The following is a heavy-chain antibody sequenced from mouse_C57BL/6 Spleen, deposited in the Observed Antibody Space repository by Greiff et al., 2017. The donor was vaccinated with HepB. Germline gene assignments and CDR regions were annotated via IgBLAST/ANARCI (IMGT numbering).Heavy chain of an antibody. D-gene: IGHD1-1*01. CDR2: ISNGGGST. CDR1: GFTFSDYY. J-gene: IGHJ2*01. Sequence: EVQGVESGGGLVQPGGSLKLSCAASGFTFSDYYMYWVRQTPEKRLEWVAYISNGGGSTYYPDTVKGRFTISRDNAKNTLYLQMSRLKSEDTAMYYCARRGLLYYGSSWYFDYWGQGTTLTVSS. V-gene: IGHV5-12*01. CDR3: ARRGLLYYGSSWYFDY.